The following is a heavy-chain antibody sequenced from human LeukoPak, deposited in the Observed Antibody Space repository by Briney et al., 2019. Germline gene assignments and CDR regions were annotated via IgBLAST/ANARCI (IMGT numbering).Heavy chain of an antibody. CDR2: IRSKSYGWTT. CDR3: SRDSREGGIAAV. Sequence: GGSLRLSCTASGFTVGDYAMSWVRQAPGRGLEWVGFIRSKSYGWTTEYAASVKGRFTFSRDDSKSIAYLEMNSLKTEDTAVYYCSRDSREGGIAAVWGQGSLVTVSS. J-gene: IGHJ4*02. CDR1: GFTVGDYA. V-gene: IGHV3-49*04. D-gene: IGHD6-13*01.